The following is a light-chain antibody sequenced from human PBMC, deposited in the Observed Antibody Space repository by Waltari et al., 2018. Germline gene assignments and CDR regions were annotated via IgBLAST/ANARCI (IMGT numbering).Light chain of an antibody. CDR2: SAS. Sequence: DIQVTQSPSSLGASVGDRTTISCRTSQNIRSYLSCFQQKPGNATTLLISSASRLQPGVPCRSRGSGCRTKVTLTISSLQPHEFTNYYCQQSTRTPRACGRGTKVEI. CDR3: QQSTRTPRA. CDR1: QNIRSY. J-gene: IGKJ1*01. V-gene: IGKV1-39*01.